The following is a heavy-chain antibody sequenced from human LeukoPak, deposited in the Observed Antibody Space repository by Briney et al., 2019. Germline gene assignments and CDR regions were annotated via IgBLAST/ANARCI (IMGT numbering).Heavy chain of an antibody. CDR3: ARGHTHSYYYDSSGYYTGDYFDY. CDR1: GGSFSGYY. Sequence: SETLSLTCAVYGGSFSGYYWSWIRQPPGKGLEWIGEINHSGSTNYNPSLKSRVTISVDTSKNQFSLKLSSVTAADTAVYYCARGHTHSYYYDSSGYYTGDYFDYWGQGTLVTVSS. J-gene: IGHJ4*02. V-gene: IGHV4-34*01. CDR2: INHSGST. D-gene: IGHD3-22*01.